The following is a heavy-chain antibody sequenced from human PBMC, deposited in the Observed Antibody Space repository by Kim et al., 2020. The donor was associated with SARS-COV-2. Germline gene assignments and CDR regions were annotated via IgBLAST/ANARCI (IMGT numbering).Heavy chain of an antibody. CDR3: TRNYQSGSLSDY. J-gene: IGHJ4*02. D-gene: IGHD1-26*01. V-gene: IGHV3-49*02. Sequence: TEDAASVKGRLTISRADSKRIAYLQMNSLKTEDTAVYYCTRNYQSGSLSDYWGQGTLVTVSS. CDR2: T.